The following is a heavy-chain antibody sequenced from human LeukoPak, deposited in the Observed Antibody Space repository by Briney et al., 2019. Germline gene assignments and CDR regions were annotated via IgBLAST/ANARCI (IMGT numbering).Heavy chain of an antibody. D-gene: IGHD1-26*01. V-gene: IGHV5-51*01. CDR2: IYPGDSDT. J-gene: IGHJ4*02. CDR1: GYSFTNYW. CDR3: ARHGVASGSSSDY. Sequence: GESLKISCKGSGYSFTNYWIAWVRQMPGKGLEWMGIIYPGDSDTRYSPSFQGQVTISADKSIGTAYLQWSSLKASDTAMYYCARHGVASGSSSDYWGQGTLVTVSS.